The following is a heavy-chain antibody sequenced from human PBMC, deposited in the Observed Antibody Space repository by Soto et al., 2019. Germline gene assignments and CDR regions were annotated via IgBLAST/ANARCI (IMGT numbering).Heavy chain of an antibody. CDR1: GDSISSTSYY. CDR3: ARGAPGPIPNSSFDF. CDR2: IYFSGTA. J-gene: IGHJ4*02. V-gene: IGHV4-39*01. Sequence: SSETLSLTCSVSGDSISSTSYYWGWIRQSPGKGLEWIGNIYFSGTAYYSPSLRSRVTMSVDTSKNLFSLQLNSMTATDTAVYNCARGAPGPIPNSSFDFWGQGTLVTVSS. D-gene: IGHD3-16*01.